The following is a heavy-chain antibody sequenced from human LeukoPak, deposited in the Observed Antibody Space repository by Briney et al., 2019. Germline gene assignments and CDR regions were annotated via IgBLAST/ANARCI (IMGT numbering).Heavy chain of an antibody. Sequence: SETLSLTCTVSGGSISSGGYSWSWIRQHPGKGLEWIGHIYYSGSTYYNPSLKSRVTISVDTSKNQFSLKLSSVTAADTAVYYCARVFGSGSSPVFDYWGQGTLVTVSS. CDR1: GGSISSGGYS. CDR3: ARVFGSGSSPVFDY. V-gene: IGHV4-31*03. D-gene: IGHD1-26*01. J-gene: IGHJ4*02. CDR2: IYYSGST.